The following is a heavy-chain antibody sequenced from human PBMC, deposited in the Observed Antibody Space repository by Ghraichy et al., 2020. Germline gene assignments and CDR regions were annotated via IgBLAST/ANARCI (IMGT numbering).Heavy chain of an antibody. D-gene: IGHD1-26*01. Sequence: SETLSLTCTVSGGSISSYYWSWIRQPAGKGLEWIGRIYTSGSTNYNPSLKSRVTMSVDTSKNQFSLKLSSVTAADTAVYYCARFIVGATHYYYGMDVWGQGTTVTVSS. CDR2: IYTSGST. J-gene: IGHJ6*02. V-gene: IGHV4-4*07. CDR3: ARFIVGATHYYYGMDV. CDR1: GGSISSYY.